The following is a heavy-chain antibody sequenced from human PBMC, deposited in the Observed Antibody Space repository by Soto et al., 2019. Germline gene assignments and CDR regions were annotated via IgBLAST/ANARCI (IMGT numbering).Heavy chain of an antibody. CDR2: IYPGDSDT. D-gene: IGHD3-22*01. J-gene: IGHJ4*02. CDR1: GYSFTSYW. CDR3: ARQAHPYYYDTPTSMIDY. Sequence: GESLKISCKGSGYSFTSYWIGWVRQMPGKGLEWMGIIYPGDSDTRYSPSFQGQVTISADKSISTAYLQWSSLKASDTAMYHCARQAHPYYYDTPTSMIDYWGQGTLVTVSS. V-gene: IGHV5-51*01.